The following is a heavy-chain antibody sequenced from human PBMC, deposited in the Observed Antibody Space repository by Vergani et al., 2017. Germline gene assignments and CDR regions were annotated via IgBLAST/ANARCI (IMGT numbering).Heavy chain of an antibody. V-gene: IGHV4-59*01. CDR1: GGSISSYY. CDR2: IYYIGST. D-gene: IGHD6-13*01. CDR3: ARDPGIAAAGRHWFDP. J-gene: IGHJ5*02. Sequence: QVQLQESGPGLVKPSETLSLTCTVSGGSISSYYWSWIRQPPGKGLEWIGYIYYIGSTNYNPSLNSRVTISVDTSTNQFSLKLSSVPAADTAVYYCARDPGIAAAGRHWFDPWGQGTLVTVSS.